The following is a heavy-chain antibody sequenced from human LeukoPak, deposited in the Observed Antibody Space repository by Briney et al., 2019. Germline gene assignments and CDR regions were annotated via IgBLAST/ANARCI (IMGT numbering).Heavy chain of an antibody. CDR1: GFTFSDYY. D-gene: IGHD3-10*01. V-gene: IGHV3-11*04. Sequence: GGSLRLSCAASGFTFSDYYMSWIRQAPGKGLEWVSAISGSGGSTYYADSVKGRFTISRDNAKNSLYLQMNSLRAEDTAVYYCARENYYGSGSYSYAFDIWGQGTMVTVSS. CDR2: ISGSGGST. J-gene: IGHJ3*02. CDR3: ARENYYGSGSYSYAFDI.